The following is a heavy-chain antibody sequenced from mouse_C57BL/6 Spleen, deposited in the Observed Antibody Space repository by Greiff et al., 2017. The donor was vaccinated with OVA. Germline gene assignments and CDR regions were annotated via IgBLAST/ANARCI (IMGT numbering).Heavy chain of an antibody. V-gene: IGHV5-17*01. CDR1: GFTFSDYG. D-gene: IGHD1-1*01. CDR3: ASYAYGSSYDGD. CDR2: ISSGSSTI. Sequence: EVKLMESGGGLVKPGGSLKLSCAASGFTFSDYGMHWVRQAPEKGLEWVAYISSGSSTIYYADTVKGRFTISRDNAKNTLFLHMTSLRSEDTAMYYCASYAYGSSYDGDWGKATLVTVSA. J-gene: IGHJ3*01.